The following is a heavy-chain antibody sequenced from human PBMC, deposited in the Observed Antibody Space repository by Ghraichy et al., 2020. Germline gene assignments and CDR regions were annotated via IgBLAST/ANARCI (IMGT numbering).Heavy chain of an antibody. Sequence: SVKVSCKASGGTFSSYTISWVRQAPGQGLEWMGRIIPILGIANYAQKFQGRVTITADKSTSTAYMELSSLRSEDTAVYYCARLFSGDPFYYYYGMDVWGQGTTVTVSS. CDR2: IIPILGIA. CDR1: GGTFSSYT. D-gene: IGHD2-21*01. V-gene: IGHV1-69*02. J-gene: IGHJ6*02. CDR3: ARLFSGDPFYYYYGMDV.